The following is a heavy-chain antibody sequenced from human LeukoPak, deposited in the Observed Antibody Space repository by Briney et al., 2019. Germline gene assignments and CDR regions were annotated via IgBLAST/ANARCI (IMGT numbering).Heavy chain of an antibody. CDR1: GFTFSNYW. V-gene: IGHV3-7*01. CDR3: ATYSSLNRREFQF. J-gene: IGHJ1*01. D-gene: IGHD3-22*01. Sequence: SGGSLRLSCEGSGFTFSNYWVGWVRQAPGKGLQWVANIKTDGSEKYYVDSVKGRFTISRDNAKNSLYLQMNSLRAEDTAVYYCATYSSLNRREFQFWGQGTLLTVSS. CDR2: IKTDGSEK.